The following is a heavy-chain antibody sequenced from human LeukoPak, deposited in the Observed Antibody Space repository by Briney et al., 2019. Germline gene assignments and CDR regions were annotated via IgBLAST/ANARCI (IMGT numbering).Heavy chain of an antibody. CDR3: ARDLVSAALRRSWFDP. CDR2: IIPIFGTA. J-gene: IGHJ5*02. Sequence: SVKVSCKASGGTYSGYAISWVRQAPGQGLEWMGGIIPIFGTANYAQKFQGRVTITADESTSTAYMELSSLRSEDTAVYYCARDLVSAALRRSWFDPWGQGTLVTVSS. V-gene: IGHV1-69*01. D-gene: IGHD2-2*01. CDR1: GGTYSGYA.